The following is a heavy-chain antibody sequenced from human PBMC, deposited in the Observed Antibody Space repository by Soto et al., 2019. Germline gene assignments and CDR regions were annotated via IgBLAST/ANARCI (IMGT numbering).Heavy chain of an antibody. Sequence: EVQLVESGGGLVQPGGSLRLSCATSGFILSGCAMNWVRQAPGKGLEWVSYISSSSSVIDYADSVKGRFTVSRDNARNSLYLQMNSLRAEDTAVYYCARDLSWGSNWYYYMDVWGKGTTVTVSS. CDR2: ISSSSSVI. D-gene: IGHD7-27*01. CDR1: GFILSGCA. V-gene: IGHV3-48*01. CDR3: ARDLSWGSNWYYYMDV. J-gene: IGHJ6*03.